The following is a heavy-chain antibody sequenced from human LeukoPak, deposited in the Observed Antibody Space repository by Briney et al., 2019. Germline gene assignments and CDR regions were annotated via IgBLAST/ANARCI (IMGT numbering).Heavy chain of an antibody. V-gene: IGHV3-13*01. D-gene: IGHD6-19*01. CDR2: IGSAGYT. CDR1: GFTFSSYD. J-gene: IGHJ4*02. Sequence: GGSLRLSCAASGFTFSSYDMHWVRQATGKGLEWVSAIGSAGYTFYPDSVKGRFTISRENTKNSLYLQMNSLRAGDTALYYCARGTIEVAGTFLDYWGQGTLVTVSS. CDR3: ARGTIEVAGTFLDY.